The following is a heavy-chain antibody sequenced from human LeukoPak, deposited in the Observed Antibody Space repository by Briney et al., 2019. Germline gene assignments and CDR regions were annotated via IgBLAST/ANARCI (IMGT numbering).Heavy chain of an antibody. CDR1: GYSLSTAYY. V-gene: IGHV4-38-2*01. Sequence: KPSETLSLTCAVSGYSLSTAYYWGWIRQPPGKGLEWIGSIYRTGNTHYNPSLKDRVTLSVDTSKNQFSLNLNSVTAADTAVYYCASRVITNPWWGRGTLVTVSS. CDR2: IYRTGNT. J-gene: IGHJ4*02. CDR3: ASRVITNPW. D-gene: IGHD1-1*01.